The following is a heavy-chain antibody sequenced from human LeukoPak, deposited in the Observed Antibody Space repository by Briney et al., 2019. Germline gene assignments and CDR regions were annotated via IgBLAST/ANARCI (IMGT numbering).Heavy chain of an antibody. CDR3: ARSRAFDYVWGSYRNYYFDY. V-gene: IGHV4-61*02. CDR2: IYTSGST. J-gene: IGHJ4*02. Sequence: SETLSLTCTVSGGSLSSGSYYWSWIRQPAGTGLEWIGRIYTSGSTNYNPSLKSRVTISVDTSKNQFSLKLSSVTAADTAVYYCARSRAFDYVWGSYRNYYFDYWGQGTLVTVSS. D-gene: IGHD3-16*01. CDR1: GGSLSSGSYY.